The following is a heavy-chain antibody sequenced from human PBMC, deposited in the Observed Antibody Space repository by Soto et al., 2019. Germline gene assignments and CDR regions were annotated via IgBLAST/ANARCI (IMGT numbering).Heavy chain of an antibody. CDR2: IYYSGST. J-gene: IGHJ3*02. Sequence: QLQLQESGPGLVKPSETLSLTCTVSGGSISSSSYYWGWIRQPPGKGLEWIGSIYYSGSTYYNPSLKSRVTISVDTSKNQFSLKLSSVTAADTAVYYCARPSPYSGSYLDAFDIWGQGTMVTVSS. CDR3: ARPSPYSGSYLDAFDI. V-gene: IGHV4-39*01. CDR1: GGSISSSSYY. D-gene: IGHD1-26*01.